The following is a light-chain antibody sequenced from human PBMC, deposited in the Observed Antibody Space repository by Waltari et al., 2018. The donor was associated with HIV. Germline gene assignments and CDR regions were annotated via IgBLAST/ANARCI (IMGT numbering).Light chain of an antibody. V-gene: IGLV1-47*01. CDR3: CSYAGSGT. J-gene: IGLJ2*01. CDR1: SSNIGDNY. Sequence: QSVLTQPPSASGTPGQRVTISCSGSSSNIGDNYVYWYQQLPGTAPKLLIYRNYQRPSGVSNRFSGSKSGNTASLTISGLQAEDEADYYCCSYAGSGTFGGGTKLTVL. CDR2: RNY.